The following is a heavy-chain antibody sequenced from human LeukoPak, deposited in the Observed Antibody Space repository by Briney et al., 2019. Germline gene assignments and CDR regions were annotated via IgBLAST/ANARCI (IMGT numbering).Heavy chain of an antibody. D-gene: IGHD2-2*01. J-gene: IGHJ3*02. V-gene: IGHV1-18*01. CDR1: GYTFTSYG. CDR2: ISAYNGNI. Sequence: ASVKVSCKASGYTFTSYGISWVRQAPGQGLEWMGWISAYNGNINYAQKLQGRVTMTTDTSTSTAYMELRSLRSDDTAVYYCARDPSNIVVVPAAIGAAFDIWGQGTMVTVSS. CDR3: ARDPSNIVVVPAAIGAAFDI.